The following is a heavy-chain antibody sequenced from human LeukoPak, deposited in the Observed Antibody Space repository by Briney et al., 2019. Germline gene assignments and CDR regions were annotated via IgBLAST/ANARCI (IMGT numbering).Heavy chain of an antibody. J-gene: IGHJ3*02. CDR1: GFSFDDYA. V-gene: IGHV3-9*01. Sequence: GGSLRLSCAASGFSFDDYAMHWVRQAPGKGLEWVSGISWNSGSIGYADSVKGRFTISRDNAKNSLYLQTNSLRAEDTASYYCAKGVRITMVRGAFDIWGQGTMVTVSS. CDR3: AKGVRITMVRGAFDI. D-gene: IGHD3-10*01. CDR2: ISWNSGSI.